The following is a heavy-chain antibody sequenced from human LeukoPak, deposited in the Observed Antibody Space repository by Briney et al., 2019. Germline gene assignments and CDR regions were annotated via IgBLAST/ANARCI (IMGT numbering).Heavy chain of an antibody. CDR3: AKGRRVIVVVPAASDY. D-gene: IGHD2-2*01. CDR1: GFTFSSYA. CDR2: ISGSGGST. V-gene: IGHV3-23*01. Sequence: GGSLRLSCAASGFTFSSYAMSWVRQAPGKGLEWVSAISGSGGSTYYADSVKGRFTISRDNSKNTLYLQMNSLRAEDTAVYYCAKGRRVIVVVPAASDYWGQGTLVTVSS. J-gene: IGHJ4*02.